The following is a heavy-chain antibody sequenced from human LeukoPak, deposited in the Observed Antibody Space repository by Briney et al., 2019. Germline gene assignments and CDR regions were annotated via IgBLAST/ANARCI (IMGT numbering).Heavy chain of an antibody. CDR1: GGSFSGYY. D-gene: IGHD3-10*01. CDR2: INHSGST. Sequence: SETLSLTCAVYGGSFSGYYWSWIRQPPGKGLEWIGEINHSGSTNYNPSLKSRVTISVDTSKNQFSLKLSSVTAADTAVYYCARRTGVLYGSGSYYNVGRFDYWGQGTLVTVSS. J-gene: IGHJ4*02. CDR3: ARRTGVLYGSGSYYNVGRFDY. V-gene: IGHV4-34*01.